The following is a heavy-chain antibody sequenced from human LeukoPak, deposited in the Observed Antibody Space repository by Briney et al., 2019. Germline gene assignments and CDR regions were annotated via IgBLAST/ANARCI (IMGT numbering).Heavy chain of an antibody. CDR1: GFTFRSYE. CDR2: ISSSGSTI. V-gene: IGHV3-48*03. D-gene: IGHD3-10*01. J-gene: IGHJ4*02. CDR3: ARDGATMVRGVIINGGGFDY. Sequence: PGGSLRLSCAASGFTFRSYEMNWVRQAPGKGPEWVSYISSSGSTIYYADSVKGRFTVSRDNAKNSLYLQMSSLRAEDTAVYYCARDGATMVRGVIINGGGFDYWGQGTLVTVSS.